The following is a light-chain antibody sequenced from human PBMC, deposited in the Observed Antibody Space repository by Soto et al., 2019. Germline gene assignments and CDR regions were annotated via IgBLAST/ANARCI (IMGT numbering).Light chain of an antibody. J-gene: IGKJ5*01. CDR1: QSVSTN. CDR3: QQYHNWPT. V-gene: IGKV3-15*01. Sequence: EIVMTQSPATLSVSPGERATLSCRASQSVSTNLAWYQQNPGQAPRLLISGASTRATGIPARFSGSGSGTEFTLTISSLQSEGFAVYYCQQYHNWPTFGQGTRLEIK. CDR2: GAS.